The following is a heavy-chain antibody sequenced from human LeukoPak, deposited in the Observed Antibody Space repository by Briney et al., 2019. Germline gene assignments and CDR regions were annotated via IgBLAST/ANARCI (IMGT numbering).Heavy chain of an antibody. J-gene: IGHJ4*02. D-gene: IGHD6-13*01. CDR1: GFTFDDYA. CDR3: AKAHSSSWYSMPDY. CDR2: ISWNSGSI. Sequence: GRSLRLSCAASGFTFDDYAVHWVRQALRKGLEWVSGISWNSGSIGYADSVKGRFTISRDNAKNSLYLQMNSLRAEDTALYYCAKAHSSSWYSMPDYWGQGTLVTVSS. V-gene: IGHV3-9*01.